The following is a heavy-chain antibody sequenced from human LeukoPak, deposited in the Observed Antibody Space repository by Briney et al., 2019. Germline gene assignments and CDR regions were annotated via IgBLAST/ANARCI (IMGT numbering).Heavy chain of an antibody. Sequence: SVKVSCKAPGGTFSSYDFSWVRQAPGQGLEWMGGITPMFGTSKHAQKFQGRVTITAVESLRTVYMELSSLRSEDTAVYYCARGIPGGYEDFDYWGQGTLVTVSS. CDR2: ITPMFGTS. CDR1: GGTFSSYD. D-gene: IGHD5-12*01. V-gene: IGHV1-69*13. J-gene: IGHJ4*02. CDR3: ARGIPGGYEDFDY.